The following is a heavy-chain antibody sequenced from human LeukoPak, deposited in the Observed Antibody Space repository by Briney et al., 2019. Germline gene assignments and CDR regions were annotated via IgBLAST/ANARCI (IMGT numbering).Heavy chain of an antibody. Sequence: SQTLSPTCTVSGGSISSGSYYWSWIRQPAGKGLEWIGRIYTSGSTNYNPSLKSRVTISVDTSKNQFSLKLSSVTAADTAVYYCARGGSGDVIQLWPQGWFDPWGQGTLVTVSS. V-gene: IGHV4-61*02. J-gene: IGHJ5*02. D-gene: IGHD5-18*01. CDR1: GGSISSGSYY. CDR3: ARGGSGDVIQLWPQGWFDP. CDR2: IYTSGST.